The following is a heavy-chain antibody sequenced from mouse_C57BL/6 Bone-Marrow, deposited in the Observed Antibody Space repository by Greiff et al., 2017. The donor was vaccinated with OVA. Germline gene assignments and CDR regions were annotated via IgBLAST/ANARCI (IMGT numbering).Heavy chain of an antibody. Sequence: EVKLQESGGGLVQPKGSLKLSCAASGFRFNTYAMNWVRQAPGKGLEWVARIRSKSNNYATYYADSVKDRFTISRDDSESMLYLQMNNLKTEDTAMYYCVWGGRYFDVWGTGTTVTVSS. CDR2: IRSKSNNYAT. J-gene: IGHJ1*03. CDR3: VWGGRYFDV. V-gene: IGHV10-1*01. CDR1: GFRFNTYA.